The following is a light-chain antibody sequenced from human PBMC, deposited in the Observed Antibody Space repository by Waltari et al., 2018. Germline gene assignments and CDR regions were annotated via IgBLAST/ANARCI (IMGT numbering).Light chain of an antibody. J-gene: IGKJ1*01. CDR3: QQRSDWWT. Sequence: EIVLTQSPATLSLSPGERATLSCRASQSVSTYLAWYQQRPGQAPRLPISDASNRANPLPARLRASGSRQDYHPTTRPLEPEALTVSPCQQRSDWWTFGQGTKVEIK. CDR2: DAS. CDR1: QSVSTY. V-gene: IGKV3-11*01.